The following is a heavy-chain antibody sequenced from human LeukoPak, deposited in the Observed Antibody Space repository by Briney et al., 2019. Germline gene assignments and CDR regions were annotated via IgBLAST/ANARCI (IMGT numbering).Heavy chain of an antibody. D-gene: IGHD1-26*01. CDR3: ARQGGSPREDAFDI. CDR1: GGSISSYY. Sequence: SETLSLTCTVSGGSISSYYWSWIRQPPGKGLEWIGYIYYSGSTNYNPSLKGRVTISVDTSKNQFSLKLSSVTAADTAVYYCARQGGSPREDAFDIWGQGTMVTVSS. CDR2: IYYSGST. J-gene: IGHJ3*02. V-gene: IGHV4-59*08.